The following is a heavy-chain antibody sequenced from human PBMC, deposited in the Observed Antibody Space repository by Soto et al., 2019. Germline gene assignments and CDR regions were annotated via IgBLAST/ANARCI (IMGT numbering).Heavy chain of an antibody. CDR2: ISWNSGSI. J-gene: IGHJ6*02. Sequence: EVQLVESGGGLVQPGRSLRLSCAASGFTFDDYAMHWVRQAPGKGLEWVSGISWNSGSIGYADSVKGRFTISRDNAKNSLYLQMNSLRAEDTALYYCAKDRVYGMDVWGQGTTVTVS. CDR3: AKDRVYGMDV. D-gene: IGHD6-6*01. CDR1: GFTFDDYA. V-gene: IGHV3-9*01.